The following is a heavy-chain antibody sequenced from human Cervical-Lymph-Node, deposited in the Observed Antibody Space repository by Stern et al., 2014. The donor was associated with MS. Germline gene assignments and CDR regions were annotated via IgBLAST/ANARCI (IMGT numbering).Heavy chain of an antibody. CDR2: LWYDGTNK. Sequence: QVQLVQSGGGVVQPGRSLRLSCAASGFTFSNFGMHWVRQAPGKGLEWVAVLWYDGTNKKYADSVKGRFTISRDNSKNTLYLHMNSLRAEDTAVYYCAKENPGSLDYWGQGTLVTVYS. D-gene: IGHD3-10*01. CDR3: AKENPGSLDY. J-gene: IGHJ4*02. V-gene: IGHV3-33*06. CDR1: GFTFSNFG.